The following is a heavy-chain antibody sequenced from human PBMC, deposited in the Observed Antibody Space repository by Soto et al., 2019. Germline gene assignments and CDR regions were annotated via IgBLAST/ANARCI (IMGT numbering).Heavy chain of an antibody. Sequence: GASVKVSCKASGYTFTSYYVHWVRQAPGQGLEWMGVINANSGTTNYAQKFQGRVTMTRDTSISTAYMELSRLRSDDTAVYYCARQKLWGSTPDDYWGQGTLVTVSS. CDR1: GYTFTSYY. CDR3: ARQKLWGSTPDDY. J-gene: IGHJ4*02. D-gene: IGHD3-16*01. V-gene: IGHV1-2*02. CDR2: INANSGTT.